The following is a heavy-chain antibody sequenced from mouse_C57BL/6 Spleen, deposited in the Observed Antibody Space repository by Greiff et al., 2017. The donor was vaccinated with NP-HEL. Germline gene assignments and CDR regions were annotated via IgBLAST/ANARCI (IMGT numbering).Heavy chain of an antibody. CDR1: GYTFTSYW. CDR3: ARGYYGNYPFAY. V-gene: IGHV1-55*01. J-gene: IGHJ3*01. D-gene: IGHD2-1*01. Sequence: QVQLQQPGAELVKPGASVKMSCKASGYTFTSYWITWVKQRPGQGLEWIGDIYPGSGSTNYNEKFKSKATLTVDTSSSTAYMQLSSLTSEDSAVYYCARGYYGNYPFAYWGQGTLVTVSA. CDR2: IYPGSGST.